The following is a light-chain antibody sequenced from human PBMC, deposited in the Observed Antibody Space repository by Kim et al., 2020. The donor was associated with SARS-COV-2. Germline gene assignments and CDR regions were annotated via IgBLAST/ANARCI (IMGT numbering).Light chain of an antibody. CDR3: QQYNNWPPYT. CDR2: GAS. V-gene: IGKV3-15*01. Sequence: VSPGERATLSCRASQSVSSNLAWYQQKPGQAPRLLIYGASTRATGIPARFSGSGSGTEFTLTISSLQSEDFAVYYCQQYNNWPPYTFRQGTQLEI. CDR1: QSVSSN. J-gene: IGKJ2*01.